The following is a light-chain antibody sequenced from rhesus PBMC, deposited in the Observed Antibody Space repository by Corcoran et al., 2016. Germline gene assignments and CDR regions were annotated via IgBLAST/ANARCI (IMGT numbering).Light chain of an antibody. CDR3: LQYSSSPFT. CDR1: QSISSW. J-gene: IGKJ3*01. CDR2: KAS. V-gene: IGKV1-22*01. Sequence: DIQMTQSPSSLSASVGDTVTITCRASQSISSWLDWYQPKPGKAPKILIYKASNLQSGVPSRFRGSGSGTDFTLTISSLQPEDVATYYGLQYSSSPFTFGPGTKLDI.